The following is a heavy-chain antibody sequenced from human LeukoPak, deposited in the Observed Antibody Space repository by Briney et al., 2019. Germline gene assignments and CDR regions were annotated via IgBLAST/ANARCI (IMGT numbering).Heavy chain of an antibody. CDR3: ARVFTHAGTLRYFYYAMDV. D-gene: IGHD6-13*01. J-gene: IGHJ6*02. CDR1: GGSISSYY. CDR2: IYYSGST. V-gene: IGHV4-59*01. Sequence: PSATLSLTCTVSGGSISSYYWSWIRQPPGKGLQWIGYIYYSGSTNYNPSLKSRVTISVDTSKNQFSLKLSSVTAADTAVYYCARVFTHAGTLRYFYYAMDVWGQGTTATVSS.